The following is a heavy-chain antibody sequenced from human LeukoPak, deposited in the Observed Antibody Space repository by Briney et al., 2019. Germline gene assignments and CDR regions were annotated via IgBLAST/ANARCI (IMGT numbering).Heavy chain of an antibody. J-gene: IGHJ4*02. V-gene: IGHV3-21*01. CDR2: ISYRSSHM. D-gene: IGHD6-13*01. CDR3: GRAFPPLRTAAAGDY. Sequence: GRSLRLSCVASGFTFKTYHMNWVRQAPGKGLEWVSSISYRSSHMYYADSVKGRFTISRDNAENSLYLQMNSLRAEDTAVYYCGRAFPPLRTAAAGDYWGQGTLVTVSS. CDR1: GFTFKTYH.